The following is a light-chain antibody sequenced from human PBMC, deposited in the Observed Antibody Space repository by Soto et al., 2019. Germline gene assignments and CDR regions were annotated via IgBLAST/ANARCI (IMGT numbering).Light chain of an antibody. V-gene: IGLV2-14*01. CDR1: SSDVGDYNY. CDR3: SSYTGSSTFYV. J-gene: IGLJ1*01. CDR2: DVS. Sequence: QSALTQPASVSGSLGQSITISCTGTSSDVGDYNYVSWYQQHPGKAPKLMIYDVSNRPSGVSNRFSGSKSGNTASLTISGVRAEDGADYYCSSYTGSSTFYVFGTGTKLTVL.